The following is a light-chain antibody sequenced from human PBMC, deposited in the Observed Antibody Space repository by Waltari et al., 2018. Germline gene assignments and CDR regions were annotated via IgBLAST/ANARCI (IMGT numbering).Light chain of an antibody. Sequence: SYELTQPPSVSVSPGQTASITCSGAKLGDKYASWYQQKPGQSPVMVIYHDNMRPSGIPERFSGSNSGNTATLAISGTQAMDEADYYCQAWDSNTVIFGGGTKLTVL. CDR1: KLGDKY. CDR3: QAWDSNTVI. J-gene: IGLJ2*01. V-gene: IGLV3-1*01. CDR2: HDN.